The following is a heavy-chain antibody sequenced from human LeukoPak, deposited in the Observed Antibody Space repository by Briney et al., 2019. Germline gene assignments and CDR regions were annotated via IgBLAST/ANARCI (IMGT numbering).Heavy chain of an antibody. J-gene: IGHJ4*02. CDR2: IRYDGSNK. CDR1: GLTFSSYG. D-gene: IGHD4-17*01. Sequence: PGGSLRLSCAASGLTFSSYGMHWVRQAPGKGLEWVAFIRYDGSNKYYADSVKGRFTISRDNSKNTLYLQMDSLRAEDTAVYYCARDSVSHDYGDSIPSPPDYWGQGTLVTVSS. CDR3: ARDSVSHDYGDSIPSPPDY. V-gene: IGHV3-30*02.